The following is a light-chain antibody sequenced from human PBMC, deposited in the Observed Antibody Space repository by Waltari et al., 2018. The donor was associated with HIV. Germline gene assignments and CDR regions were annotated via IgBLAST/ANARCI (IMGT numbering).Light chain of an antibody. V-gene: IGLV2-14*01. J-gene: IGLJ2*01. CDR1: SSDIGGYNS. Sequence: QSALTQPASVSGSPGQSITISCTGTSSDIGGYNSVSWYQQHPGKAPKLMIYEVSHRPSGVSNRFSGSKSGNTASLTISGLQAEDEAAYYCSSYTSSSTVVFGGGTKPTVL. CDR2: EVS. CDR3: SSYTSSSTVV.